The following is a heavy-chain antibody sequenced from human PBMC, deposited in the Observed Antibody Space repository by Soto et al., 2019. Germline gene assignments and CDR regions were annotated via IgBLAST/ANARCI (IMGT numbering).Heavy chain of an antibody. V-gene: IGHV4-30-4*01. CDR1: GGSISSGDYY. D-gene: IGHD1-1*01. Sequence: SETLSLTCTVSGGSISSGDYYWSWIRQPPGKGLEWIGYIAYSGNTYYNPSLKSRVTISVDTSKNQFSLRLISVTAADTALYFCARAGYNYRFGFHYWGQGTLVTVSS. CDR3: ARAGYNYRFGFHY. CDR2: IAYSGNT. J-gene: IGHJ4*02.